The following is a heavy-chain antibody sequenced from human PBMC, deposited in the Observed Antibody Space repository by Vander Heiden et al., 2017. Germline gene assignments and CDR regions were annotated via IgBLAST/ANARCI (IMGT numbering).Heavy chain of an antibody. CDR3: TNPVGDSTGMDV. Sequence: EGQLLESGGGLVQPGASVRLSCATSGSTFRSYALSLVRPAPGKGLEWIAGISASGDGTNYADSVKGRFTISRDRSERTLSLEMNSLRADDTAVYYCTNPVGDSTGMDVWGQGTTVTVSS. CDR2: ISASGDGT. D-gene: IGHD2-21*01. J-gene: IGHJ6*02. CDR1: GSTFRSYA. V-gene: IGHV3-23*01.